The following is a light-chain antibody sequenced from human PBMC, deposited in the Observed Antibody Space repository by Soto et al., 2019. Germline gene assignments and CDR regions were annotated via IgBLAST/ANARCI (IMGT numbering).Light chain of an antibody. CDR3: QQYSTSRKT. Sequence: VLTQSPGTLSLSPGERATLSCRASQSVTSNFLAWYQQKPGQAPRLLMYGASTRATGIPDRFSGSGSGTDFTLTISRLEPEDFAVYYCQQYSTSRKTFGQGTKVESK. V-gene: IGKV3-20*01. CDR2: GAS. CDR1: QSVTSNF. J-gene: IGKJ1*01.